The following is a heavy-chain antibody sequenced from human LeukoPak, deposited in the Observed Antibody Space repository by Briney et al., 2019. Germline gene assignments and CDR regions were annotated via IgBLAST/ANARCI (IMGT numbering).Heavy chain of an antibody. V-gene: IGHV4-38-2*02. CDR3: ARSLVIPAPYYYYYYMDV. CDR2: IYHSGST. CDR1: GYSISSGYY. J-gene: IGHJ6*03. Sequence: PSETLSLTCTVSGYSISSGYYWGWIRQPPGKGLEWIGSIYHSGSTYYNPSLKSRVTISVDTSKNQFSLKLSSVTAADTAVYYCARSLVIPAPYYYYYYMDVWGKGTTVTISS. D-gene: IGHD6-6*01.